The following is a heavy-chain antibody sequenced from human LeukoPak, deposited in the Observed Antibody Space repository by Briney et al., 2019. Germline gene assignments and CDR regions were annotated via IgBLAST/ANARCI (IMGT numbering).Heavy chain of an antibody. CDR3: ARGSQWLDSWFDC. V-gene: IGHV3-30-3*01. D-gene: IGHD6-19*01. J-gene: IGHJ4*02. Sequence: PGGSLRLSCAASGFKFSSDAMHWVRQAPGKGLEWVAVISYDGSNKYYADSEKGRITISRDNSKNMLYLEMSSLRAEDTAVYYCARGSQWLDSWFDCWGQGTLVTVSS. CDR2: ISYDGSNK. CDR1: GFKFSSDA.